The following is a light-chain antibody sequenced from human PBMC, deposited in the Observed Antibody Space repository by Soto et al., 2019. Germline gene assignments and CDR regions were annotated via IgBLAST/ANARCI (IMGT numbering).Light chain of an antibody. CDR1: SRDVGAYNY. CDR3: SSHSNITPYV. CDR2: DVT. V-gene: IGLV2-14*01. Sequence: QSALTQPASVSGSPGQSITISCTGTSRDVGAYNYVSWYQQHPGKAPKLMVYDVTNRPSGVSDRFSGSKSGNTASLTISGLQAADEADYFCSSHSNITPYVFGTGPKLTVL. J-gene: IGLJ1*01.